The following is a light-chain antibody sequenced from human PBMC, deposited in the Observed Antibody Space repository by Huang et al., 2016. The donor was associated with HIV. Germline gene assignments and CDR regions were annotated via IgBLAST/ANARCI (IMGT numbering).Light chain of an antibody. Sequence: EIMLTQSPATLSLSPGKRATLPCRASQSVGTYLALYQQKPGKAPRLLIYDASFRATGIPVRFSGSGSETNFTLTISRLEPEDFAVYYCQDRYNWPRFTFGPGTKVDIK. V-gene: IGKV3-11*01. CDR3: QDRYNWPRFT. CDR1: QSVGTY. J-gene: IGKJ3*01. CDR2: DAS.